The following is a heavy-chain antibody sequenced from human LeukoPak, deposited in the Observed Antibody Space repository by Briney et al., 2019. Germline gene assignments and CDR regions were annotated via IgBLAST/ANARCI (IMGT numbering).Heavy chain of an antibody. CDR1: DGSINSGGYY. J-gene: IGHJ4*02. CDR3: ARHQGLAWIGYYMAY. V-gene: IGHV4-39*01. CDR2: IYHSGST. Sequence: SETLSLTRTVSDGSINSGGYYWGWVRQPPGKGLEWIGSIYHSGSTYYNPSLKSRVTISVDTSMNQFSLKLSSVTAPDTAMYYCARHQGLAWIGYYMAYWGQGILVTVSS. D-gene: IGHD3-3*01.